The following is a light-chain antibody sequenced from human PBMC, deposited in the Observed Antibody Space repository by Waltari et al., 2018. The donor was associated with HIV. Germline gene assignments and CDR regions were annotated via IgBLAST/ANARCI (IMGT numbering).Light chain of an antibody. J-gene: IGLJ3*02. CDR3: SAWDRTVSGGWL. CDR1: SNNVAYQG. V-gene: IGLV10-54*01. CDR2: RKN. Sequence: QAGLTQPPSVSQALRQTVTLTCTGDSNNVAYQGAAWLLQPPGHPPKILSYRKNFRPDGISERFSASRSGDTASLTSTGLQPEDEGDYYCSAWDRTVSGGWLFGGGTRLTVL.